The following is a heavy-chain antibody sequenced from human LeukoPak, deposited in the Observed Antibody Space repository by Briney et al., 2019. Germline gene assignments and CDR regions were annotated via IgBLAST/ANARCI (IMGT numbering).Heavy chain of an antibody. D-gene: IGHD1-26*01. V-gene: IGHV3-15*01. CDR2: IKTKSDDGTT. Sequence: PGGSLRLSCAASGFTFTDSYMSWVRQAPGKGLEWVGRIKTKSDDGTTDYAAPVKGRFTILRDDSKNTLYLQMDSLKTEDTALYYCTAALFHSGTYVHFDYLGQGALVTVSS. CDR3: TAALFHSGTYVHFDY. CDR1: GFTFTDSY. J-gene: IGHJ4*02.